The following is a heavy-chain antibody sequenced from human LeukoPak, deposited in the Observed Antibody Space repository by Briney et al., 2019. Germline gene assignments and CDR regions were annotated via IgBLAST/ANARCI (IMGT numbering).Heavy chain of an antibody. J-gene: IGHJ5*02. CDR2: IYSGGRT. D-gene: IGHD3-16*01. CDR1: GFTVSSNY. Sequence: GGSLRLSCAASGFTVSSNYMSWVRQAPGKGLEWVSVIYSGGRTYYADSVKGRFTISRDNSKNTLYLQMNSLRAEGTAVYYCARVGGQTNWFDPWGQGTLVTVSS. CDR3: ARVGGQTNWFDP. V-gene: IGHV3-53*01.